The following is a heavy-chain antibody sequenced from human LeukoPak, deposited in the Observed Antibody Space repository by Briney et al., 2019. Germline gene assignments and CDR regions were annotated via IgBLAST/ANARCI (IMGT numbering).Heavy chain of an antibody. D-gene: IGHD1-26*01. V-gene: IGHV1-46*01. CDR2: FNPSGGST. CDR3: ARESEYSGSYLDY. CDR1: GYTFSSYY. J-gene: IGHJ4*02. Sequence: GASVKVSCKASGYTFSSYYMHWVRQAPGQGLEWMGVFNPSGGSTSYAQKFQGRVTMTRDTSTSTVYMELSSLRSDDAAVYYCARESEYSGSYLDYWGQGTLVTVSS.